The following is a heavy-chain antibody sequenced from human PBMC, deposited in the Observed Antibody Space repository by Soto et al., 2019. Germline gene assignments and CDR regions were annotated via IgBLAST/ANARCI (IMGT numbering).Heavy chain of an antibody. Sequence: QVQLVQSGAEVKKPGSSVKVSCTASGGTFSSYAISWVRQAPGQGLEWMGGIIPIFGTANYAQKFQGRVTITADESTSTAYMELSSLRSEDTAVYYCARLYYYGSGSYHRPANWGQGTLVTVSS. CDR1: GGTFSSYA. CDR2: IIPIFGTA. V-gene: IGHV1-69*01. D-gene: IGHD3-10*01. CDR3: ARLYYYGSGSYHRPAN. J-gene: IGHJ4*02.